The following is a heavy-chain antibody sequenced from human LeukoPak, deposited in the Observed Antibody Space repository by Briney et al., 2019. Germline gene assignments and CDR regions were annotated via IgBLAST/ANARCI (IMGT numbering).Heavy chain of an antibody. CDR1: GYTFTSYA. Sequence: ASVKVSCKASGYTFTSYAMNWVRQAPGRGLEWMGWINTNTGNPTYAQGFTGRFVFSLDTSVSTAYLQISSLKAEDTAVYYCARGARLRSETHWFDPWGQGTLVTVSS. V-gene: IGHV7-4-1*02. CDR2: INTNTGNP. CDR3: ARGARLRSETHWFDP. D-gene: IGHD5-12*01. J-gene: IGHJ5*02.